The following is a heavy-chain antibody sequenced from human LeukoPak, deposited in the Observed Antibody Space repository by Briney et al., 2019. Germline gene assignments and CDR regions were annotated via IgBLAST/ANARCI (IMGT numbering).Heavy chain of an antibody. CDR1: GFTFSNAW. V-gene: IGHV3-7*03. J-gene: IGHJ6*02. Sequence: GGSLRLSCATSGFTFSNAWMNWVRQAPGKGLEWVASINHNGNVNYYVDSVKGRFTISRDNAKNSLYLQMSNLRAEDTAVYFCARGGGLDVWGQGATVTVSS. D-gene: IGHD3-16*01. CDR2: INHNGNVN. CDR3: ARGGGLDV.